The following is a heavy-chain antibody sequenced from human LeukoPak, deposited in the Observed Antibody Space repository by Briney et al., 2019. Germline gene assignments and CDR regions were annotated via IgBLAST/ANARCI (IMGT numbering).Heavy chain of an antibody. CDR2: IADDGGVK. CDR3: AREATWGEWYFDH. Sequence: PGGSLRLSCVASGITFSRHGMDWVRQAPGKGLEWVAVIADDGGVKQYADSVKGRFTVSRDNSKSTLYLQMNGLSVEDTAIYYCAREATWGEWYFDHWGQGIPVTVSS. V-gene: IGHV3-30*03. CDR1: GITFSRHG. J-gene: IGHJ4*02. D-gene: IGHD3-3*01.